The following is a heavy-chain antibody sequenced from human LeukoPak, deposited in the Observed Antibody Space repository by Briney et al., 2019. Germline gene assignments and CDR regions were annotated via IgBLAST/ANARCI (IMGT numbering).Heavy chain of an antibody. CDR2: IYPGDSDT. CDR3: ARRGSSSYYYYMDV. D-gene: IGHD6-13*01. V-gene: IGHV5-51*01. Sequence: GESLKISCKGSGYSFTSYWIGWVRQMPGKRLEWMGIIYPGDSDTRYSPSFQGQVTISADKSISTAYLQWSSLKASYAAMSYCARRGSSSYYYYMDVWGKGTTVTVSS. CDR1: GYSFTSYW. J-gene: IGHJ6*03.